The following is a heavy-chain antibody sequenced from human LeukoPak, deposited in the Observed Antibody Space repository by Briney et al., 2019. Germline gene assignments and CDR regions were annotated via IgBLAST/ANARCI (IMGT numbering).Heavy chain of an antibody. V-gene: IGHV4-59*01. CDR3: ARNPVWTSTGTN. J-gene: IGHJ4*02. CDR1: GGSIRGYY. Sequence: PSETLSLTCTVSGGSIRGYYCSWIRQSPGQGLECLGYISYSGGTNYNPSLKSRVAISIDTSKNQFYLKLSSVTAADTAVYYCARNPVWTSTGTNWRPGTLVAVSS. D-gene: IGHD3/OR15-3a*01. CDR2: ISYSGGT.